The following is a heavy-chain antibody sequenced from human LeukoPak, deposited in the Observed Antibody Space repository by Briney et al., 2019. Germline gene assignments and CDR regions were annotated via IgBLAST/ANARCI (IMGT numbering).Heavy chain of an antibody. D-gene: IGHD6-19*01. J-gene: IGHJ4*02. CDR3: ARDVRYSSGWYVVSDY. CDR1: GFTFSSYW. CDR2: IKQDGSEK. Sequence: GGSLRPSCAASGFTFSSYWMSWVRQAPGKGLEWVANIKQDGSEKYYVDSVKGRFTISRDNAKNSLYLQMNSLRAEDTAVYHCARDVRYSSGWYVVSDYWGQGTLVTVSS. V-gene: IGHV3-7*01.